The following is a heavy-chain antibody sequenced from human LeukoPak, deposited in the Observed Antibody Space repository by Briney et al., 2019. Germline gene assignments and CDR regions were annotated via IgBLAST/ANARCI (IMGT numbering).Heavy chain of an antibody. CDR2: IYYSGST. CDR3: ARGVRGYDFWSGYFPWFDP. CDR1: GGSISSSSYY. J-gene: IGHJ5*02. Sequence: SETLSLTCTVSGGSISSSSYYWAWIRQPPGKGLEWIGSIYYSGSTYYNPSLKSRVTISVDTSKNQFSLKLSSVTAADTAVYYCARGVRGYDFWSGYFPWFDPWGQGTLVTVSS. D-gene: IGHD3-3*01. V-gene: IGHV4-39*07.